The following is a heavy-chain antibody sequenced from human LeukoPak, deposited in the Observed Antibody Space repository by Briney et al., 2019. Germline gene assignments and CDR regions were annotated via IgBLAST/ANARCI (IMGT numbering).Heavy chain of an antibody. CDR2: IYSNGNT. J-gene: IGHJ4*02. Sequence: PSETLSLTCSVSGGFISSTGHYWGWIRQSPEKGLDWIGSIYSNGNTYYNPSVKSRVTMSVDTSKNQFSLKLTSMTAAETAVYYCARSATVTTGYFDYWGQGALVTVSS. CDR1: GGFISSTGHY. V-gene: IGHV4-39*07. D-gene: IGHD4-17*01. CDR3: ARSATVTTGYFDY.